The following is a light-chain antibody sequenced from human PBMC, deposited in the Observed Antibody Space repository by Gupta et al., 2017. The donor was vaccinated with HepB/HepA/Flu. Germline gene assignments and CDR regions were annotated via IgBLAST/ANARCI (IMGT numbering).Light chain of an antibody. J-gene: IGKJ1*01. CDR1: QCLLHYNGYNY. CDR2: VAC. V-gene: IGKV2-28*01. Sequence: IVMTQSPLSLPVTPGESDSISCSSNQCLLHYNGYNYLQWYLHKPCQSPQLLIYVACNRSAGVSDSFSGSGSGTDFTLKISVVEPVDVGIYQRIQPRQTPWTFGQWTKVELK. CDR3: IQPRQTPWT.